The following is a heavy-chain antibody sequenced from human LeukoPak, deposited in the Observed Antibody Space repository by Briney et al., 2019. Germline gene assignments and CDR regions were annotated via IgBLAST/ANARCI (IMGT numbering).Heavy chain of an antibody. D-gene: IGHD3-10*01. J-gene: IGHJ5*02. V-gene: IGHV1-69*13. CDR2: IIPVFGTA. CDR3: AREVTMVRGVPYNWFDP. CDR1: GGTFSSYA. Sequence: ASVKVSCKASGGTFSSYAISWVRQAPGQGLEWMGGIIPVFGTANYAQKFQGRVTITADESTSTAYMELTSLRSEDTAVYYCAREVTMVRGVPYNWFDPWGQGTLVTVSS.